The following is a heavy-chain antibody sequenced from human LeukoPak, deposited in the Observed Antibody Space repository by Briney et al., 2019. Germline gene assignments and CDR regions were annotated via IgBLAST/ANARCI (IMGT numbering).Heavy chain of an antibody. CDR2: ISGSGGST. V-gene: IGHV3-23*01. J-gene: IGHJ4*02. D-gene: IGHD3-22*01. CDR3: AVAYDSSGYWKTFDY. Sequence: PGGSLRLSCAASGFTFSSYAMSWVRQAPGKGLEWVSAISGSGGSTYYADSVKGRFTISRDNSKNTLYLQTNSLRAEDTAVYYCAVAYDSSGYWKTFDYWGQGTLVTVSS. CDR1: GFTFSSYA.